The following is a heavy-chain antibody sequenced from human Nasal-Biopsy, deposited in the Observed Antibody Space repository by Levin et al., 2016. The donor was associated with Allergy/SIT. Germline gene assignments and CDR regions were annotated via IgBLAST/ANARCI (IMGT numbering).Heavy chain of an antibody. Sequence: ASVKVSCKASGYTLTTHYVLWVRQAPAHRLEYMGMINPSDGSTNYAKKFQGRVTMTRDTSTSTVYMELRSLSSDDTAVYYCARTPGPHFDLWGQGTLVTVSS. CDR2: INPSDGST. CDR3: ARTPGPHFDL. V-gene: IGHV1-46*01. J-gene: IGHJ4*02. CDR1: GYTLTTHY. D-gene: IGHD3-10*01.